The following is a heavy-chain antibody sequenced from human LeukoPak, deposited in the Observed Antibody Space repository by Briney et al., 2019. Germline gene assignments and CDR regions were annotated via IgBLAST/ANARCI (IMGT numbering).Heavy chain of an antibody. Sequence: PGGSLRLSCAASGFTFSSYGMSWVRQAPGKGLEWVSAISGSGGSTYYTDSVKGRSTISRDNSKNTLYLQMNSLRAEDTAVYYCAKDQGLYNDWGQGTLVTVSS. CDR2: ISGSGGST. J-gene: IGHJ4*02. CDR3: AKDQGLYND. V-gene: IGHV3-23*01. D-gene: IGHD1-14*01. CDR1: GFTFSSYG.